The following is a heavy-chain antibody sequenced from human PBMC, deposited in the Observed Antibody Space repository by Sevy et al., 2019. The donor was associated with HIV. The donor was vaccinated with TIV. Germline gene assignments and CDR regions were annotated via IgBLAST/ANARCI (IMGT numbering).Heavy chain of an antibody. CDR3: AKEPADYGDYEYFDY. D-gene: IGHD4-17*01. CDR2: IRYDGSNK. V-gene: IGHV3-30*02. CDR1: GFTFSSYG. J-gene: IGHJ4*02. Sequence: GVSLRLSCAASGFTFSSYGMHWVRQAPGKGLEWVAFIRYDGSNKYYADSVKGRFTISRDNSKITLYLQMNSLRAEDTAVYYCAKEPADYGDYEYFDYWGQGTLVTVSS.